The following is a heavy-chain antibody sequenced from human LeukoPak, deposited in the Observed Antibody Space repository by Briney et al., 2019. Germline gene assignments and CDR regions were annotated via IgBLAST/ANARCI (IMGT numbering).Heavy chain of an antibody. CDR1: GGSISTSSYY. CDR3: ARAVGGDGSGSL. Sequence: SETLSLTCTVSGGSISTSSYYWGWIRQPPGKELEWIGSMYYSGSTYYNPSLRSRVTISVDTSKNQFSLKLSSVTAADTAVYYCARAVGGDGSGSLWGPGTLVTVSS. V-gene: IGHV4-39*07. D-gene: IGHD3-10*01. CDR2: MYYSGST. J-gene: IGHJ4*02.